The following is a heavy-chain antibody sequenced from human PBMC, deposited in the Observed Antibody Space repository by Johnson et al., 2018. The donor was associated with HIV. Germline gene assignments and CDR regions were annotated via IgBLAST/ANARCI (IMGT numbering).Heavy chain of an antibody. J-gene: IGHJ3*02. CDR2: ISGSGGST. CDR1: GFTFSSYA. V-gene: IGHV3-23*04. Sequence: VQLVESGGGLVQPGGSLRLSCAASGFTFSSYAMSWVRQAPGKGLEWVSAISGSGGSTYYADSVKGRFTISRDSAKNSLYLQMNSLRAEDTAVYYCARDQITAVGNDAFDIWGQGTMVTVSS. D-gene: IGHD6-13*01. CDR3: ARDQITAVGNDAFDI.